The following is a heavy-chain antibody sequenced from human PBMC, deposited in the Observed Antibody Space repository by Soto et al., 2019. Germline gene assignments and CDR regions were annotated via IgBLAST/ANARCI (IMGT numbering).Heavy chain of an antibody. V-gene: IGHV4-34*01. J-gene: IGHJ6*02. CDR2: INHSGST. CDR3: ARAETEYYGMDV. Sequence: SQTLSLTWAVYGGSFSGYYCSWTSQPQGKGLEWIGEINHSGSTNYNPSLKSRVTISVDTSKNQCSLKLSTVTAADTAVYYCARAETEYYGMDVRGQGTTVTVSS. CDR1: GGSFSGYY. D-gene: IGHD1-1*01.